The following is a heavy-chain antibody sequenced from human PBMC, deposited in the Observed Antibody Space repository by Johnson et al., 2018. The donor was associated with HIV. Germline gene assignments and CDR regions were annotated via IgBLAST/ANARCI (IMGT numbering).Heavy chain of an antibody. CDR2: INWNGGST. D-gene: IGHD2-8*01. J-gene: IGHJ3*01. CDR1: GFTFSTYG. CDR3: GTRGFYCTDGVCNGVFDF. V-gene: IGHV3-20*01. Sequence: EVQLVESGGGVVQPGRSLRLSCAASGFTFSTYGMHWVRQVPGKGLDWVSGINWNGGSTGYAASVKVRSIISRDNAKKTLYLQMNSLRAEDTALYHCGTRGFYCTDGVCNGVFDFWGQGTVVSVSS.